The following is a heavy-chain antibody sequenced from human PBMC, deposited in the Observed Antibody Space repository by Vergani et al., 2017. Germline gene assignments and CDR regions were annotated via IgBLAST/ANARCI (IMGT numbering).Heavy chain of an antibody. CDR1: GFTFSSYA. CDR3: ARGAYYYDSSGYETLHFDY. J-gene: IGHJ4*02. V-gene: IGHV3-23*01. CDR2: ISGSGGST. Sequence: EVQLLESGGGLVQPGGSLRLSCAASGFTFSSYAMSWVRQAPGKGLEWVSAISGSGGSTYYADSVKGRFTISRDNSTNTLYLQMNSLRAEETAVYYCARGAYYYDSSGYETLHFDYWGQGTLVTVSS. D-gene: IGHD3-22*01.